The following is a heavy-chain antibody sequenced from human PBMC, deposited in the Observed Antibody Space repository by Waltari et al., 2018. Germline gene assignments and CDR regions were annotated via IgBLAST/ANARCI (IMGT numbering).Heavy chain of an antibody. J-gene: IGHJ4*02. CDR2: IYYSGST. V-gene: IGHV4-39*07. D-gene: IGHD6-19*01. CDR3: ARDRSIAVAGSLPDY. CDR1: GGSVSSSSYY. Sequence: QLQLQESGPGLVKPSETLSLTCTVSGGSVSSSSYYWGWIRQPPGKGLEWIGSIYYSGSTYYNPSLKSRVTISVDTSKNQFSLKLSSVTAADTAVYYCARDRSIAVAGSLPDYWGQGTLVTVSS.